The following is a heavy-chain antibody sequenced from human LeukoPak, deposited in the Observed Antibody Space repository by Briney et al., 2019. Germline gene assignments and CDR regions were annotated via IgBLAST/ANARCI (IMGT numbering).Heavy chain of an antibody. J-gene: IGHJ4*02. V-gene: IGHV4-30-4*01. D-gene: IGHD1-26*01. CDR1: GGSISSGDYY. Sequence: SQTLSLTCTVSGGSISSGDYYWSWIRQPPGKGLEWIGYIYYSGSTYYNPSLKSRVTISVDTSKNQFSLKLSSVTAVDTAVYYCARSGSYKVPYFDYWGQGTLVTVSS. CDR3: ARSGSYKVPYFDY. CDR2: IYYSGST.